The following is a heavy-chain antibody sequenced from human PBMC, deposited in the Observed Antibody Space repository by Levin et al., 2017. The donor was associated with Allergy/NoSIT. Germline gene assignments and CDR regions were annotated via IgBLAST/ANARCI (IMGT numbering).Heavy chain of an antibody. Sequence: PSETLSLTCTVSGGSISSSSYYWGWIRQPPGKGLEWIGSIYYSGSTYYNPSLKSRVTISVDTSKNQFSLKLSSVTAADTAVYYCAKTKRVYYGSGSYPRVAFDIWGQGTMVTVSS. CDR3: AKTKRVYYGSGSYPRVAFDI. CDR2: IYYSGST. D-gene: IGHD3-10*01. CDR1: GGSISSSSYY. V-gene: IGHV4-39*01. J-gene: IGHJ3*02.